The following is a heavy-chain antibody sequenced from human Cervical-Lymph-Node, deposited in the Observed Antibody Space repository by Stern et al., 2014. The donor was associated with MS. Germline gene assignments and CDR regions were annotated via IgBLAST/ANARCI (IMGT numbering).Heavy chain of an antibody. CDR2: IIPLFART. Sequence: QLVQSGAEVKRPGSSVKVSCRASGGTFRSSALTWVRQAPGHGPEWMGGIIPLFARTNYAQRFQGRVTITADGSTSTAYMELSSLRFDDTAVYYCATDASTTVTPSLWDAFDVWGQGTMVTVSS. D-gene: IGHD4-17*01. CDR3: ATDASTTVTPSLWDAFDV. V-gene: IGHV1-69*01. J-gene: IGHJ3*01. CDR1: GGTFRSSA.